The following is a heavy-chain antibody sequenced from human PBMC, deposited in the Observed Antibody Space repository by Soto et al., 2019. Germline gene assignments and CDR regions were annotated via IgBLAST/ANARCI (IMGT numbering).Heavy chain of an antibody. V-gene: IGHV3-23*01. CDR1: GFTFRGGA. Sequence: LRLSCAASGFTFRGGAMSWVRQAPGKVLEWVSSISGSGEMTHYAESVKGRFTISRDNYKNTLYLQMESLRAEATALYYCARSEMKYNRNDWDQGTLFAVSS. D-gene: IGHD1-1*01. CDR3: ARSEMKYNRND. CDR2: ISGSGEMT. J-gene: IGHJ4*02.